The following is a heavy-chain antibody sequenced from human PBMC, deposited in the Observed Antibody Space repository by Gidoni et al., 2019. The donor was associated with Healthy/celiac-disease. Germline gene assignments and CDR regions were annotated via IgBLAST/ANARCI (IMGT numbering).Heavy chain of an antibody. CDR1: VFSLITRGMC. CDR2: IDWDDDK. D-gene: IGHD1-20*01. J-gene: IGHJ4*02. V-gene: IGHV2-70*01. Sequence: QLTLLSSGPALVTPTQPLTLTCTFSVFSLITRGMCVSWIRQPPGKALEWLALIDWDDDKYYSTSLKTRLTISKDTSKNQGVLTMTNRDPVDTATYYCARVISDNGNDGGGFDYWGQGTLVTVSS. CDR3: ARVISDNGNDGGGFDY.